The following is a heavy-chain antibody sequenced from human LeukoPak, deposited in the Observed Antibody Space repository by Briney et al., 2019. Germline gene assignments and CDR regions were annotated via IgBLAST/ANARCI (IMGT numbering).Heavy chain of an antibody. CDR2: IYHSGST. Sequence: PSETLSLTCAVSGYSISSGYYWGWIRQPPGKGLEWIGSIYHSGSTYYNPSLKSRVTISVDTSKNQFSLKLSSVTAADTAVYYCARKYYYGSGSYSPWGQGTLVTVSS. J-gene: IGHJ5*02. CDR1: GYSISSGYY. V-gene: IGHV4-38-2*01. CDR3: ARKYYYGSGSYSP. D-gene: IGHD3-10*01.